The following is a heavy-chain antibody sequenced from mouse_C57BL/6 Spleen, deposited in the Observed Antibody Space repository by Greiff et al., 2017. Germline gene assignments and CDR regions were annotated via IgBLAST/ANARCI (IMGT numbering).Heavy chain of an antibody. Sequence: VQLQQSGAELMKPGASVKLSCKATGYTFTGYWIEWVKQRPGHGLEWIGEILPGSGSTNYNEKVKGKATFTADTTSNTAYMQLSSLTTEDSAIYYCARSAELCCYGRAWFAYWGQGALVTVAA. CDR1: GYTFTGYW. D-gene: IGHD1-1*01. CDR3: ARSAELCCYGRAWFAY. CDR2: ILPGSGST. V-gene: IGHV1-9*01. J-gene: IGHJ3*01.